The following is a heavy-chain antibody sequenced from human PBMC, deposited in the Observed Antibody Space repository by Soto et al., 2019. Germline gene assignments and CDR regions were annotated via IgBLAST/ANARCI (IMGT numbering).Heavy chain of an antibody. CDR3: ARGCSSASCYYY. CDR2: VSFRGDI. Sequence: EVSLRLSCTASGLMFSSYTMNWVRQAPGKGLEWVSSVSFRGDIYYADSLEGRFTISRDDAKNSLYLQMNSLRAEDTAVYYCARGCSSASCYYYWGQGTLVTVSS. V-gene: IGHV3-21*01. CDR1: GLMFSSYT. J-gene: IGHJ4*02. D-gene: IGHD2-2*01.